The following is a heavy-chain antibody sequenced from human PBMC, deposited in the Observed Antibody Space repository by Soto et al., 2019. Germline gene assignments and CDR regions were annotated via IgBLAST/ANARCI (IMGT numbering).Heavy chain of an antibody. Sequence: SDALSQTYTNSGWKFSVYFWTGMRQPPGTGLEWIGEINHSGSTNYNPSLKSRVTISVDTSKNQFSLKLTSVTAADTAVYYCARDKITGLFDYWGQG. CDR1: GWKFSVYF. J-gene: IGHJ4*02. V-gene: IGHV4-34*01. CDR2: INHSGST. D-gene: IGHD2-8*02. CDR3: ARDKITGLFDY.